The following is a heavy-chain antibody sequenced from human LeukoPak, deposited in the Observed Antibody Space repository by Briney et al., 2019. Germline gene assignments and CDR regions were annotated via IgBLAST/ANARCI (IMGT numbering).Heavy chain of an antibody. CDR2: INSDGSST. Sequence: GGSLTLSCAASGFTFSSHWMHWVRQAPGEGLVWVSGINSDGSSTSYADSVKGRFTISRDNAKNTLYVQMNSLRAEDTAVYYCVRESSLKYWGQGTLVTVSS. D-gene: IGHD6-19*01. V-gene: IGHV3-74*01. CDR1: GFTFSSHW. CDR3: VRESSLKY. J-gene: IGHJ4*02.